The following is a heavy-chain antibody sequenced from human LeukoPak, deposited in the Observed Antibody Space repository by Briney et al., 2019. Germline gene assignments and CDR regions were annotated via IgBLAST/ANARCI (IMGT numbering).Heavy chain of an antibody. Sequence: SETLSLTCSISDDSINNDRYFWAWIRQPPGKGLEWIASINYSGRTYYNPSLNSRLIISVDTAKRQFSLKLTSVTAADTALYYCARDIDDVGALFDFWGQGTLVTVSS. V-gene: IGHV4-39*07. CDR3: ARDIDDVGALFDF. CDR2: INYSGRT. CDR1: DDSINNDRYF. J-gene: IGHJ4*02. D-gene: IGHD1-26*01.